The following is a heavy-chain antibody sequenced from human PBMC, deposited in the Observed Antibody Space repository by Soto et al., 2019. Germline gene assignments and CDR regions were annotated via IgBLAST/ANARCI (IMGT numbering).Heavy chain of an antibody. V-gene: IGHV1-46*01. CDR3: ARARGLPHDFDS. D-gene: IGHD3-10*01. CDR1: TYTFTTYS. J-gene: IGHJ4*02. Sequence: QVQLVQSGAEVKKPGASVRVSCKASTYTFTTYSFHWVRQAPGQGLEWMGIINPTGGSTRYAQKFQDRVTLTTDTSAGTVYMEMRSLRSEDTAVYYCARARGLPHDFDSWGQGTLVTVSS. CDR2: INPTGGST.